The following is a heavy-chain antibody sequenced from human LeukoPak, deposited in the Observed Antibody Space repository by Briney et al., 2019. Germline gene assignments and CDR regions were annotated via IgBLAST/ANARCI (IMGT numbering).Heavy chain of an antibody. Sequence: ASVKVSCKASGYTFTGYYMHWVRQAPGQGLGWMGRINPNSGGTNYAQKFQGRGTMTRDTSISTAYMELSRLRSDDTAVYYCASGVGATIVPTFDYWGQGTLVTVSS. CDR3: ASGVGATIVPTFDY. D-gene: IGHD1-26*01. CDR1: GYTFTGYY. V-gene: IGHV1-2*06. J-gene: IGHJ4*02. CDR2: INPNSGGT.